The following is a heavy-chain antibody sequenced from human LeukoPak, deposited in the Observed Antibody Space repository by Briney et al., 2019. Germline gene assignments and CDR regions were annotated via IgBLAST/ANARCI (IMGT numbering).Heavy chain of an antibody. CDR2: INPNSGGT. Sequence: GASVKVSCKASGYTFTGYYMHWVRQAPGRGLEWMGWINPNSGGTNYAQKFQGRVTMTRDTSISTAYMELSRLRSDDTAVYYCARDGADFWSGGGWFDPWGQGTLVTVSS. CDR3: ARDGADFWSGGGWFDP. D-gene: IGHD3-3*01. J-gene: IGHJ5*02. V-gene: IGHV1-2*02. CDR1: GYTFTGYY.